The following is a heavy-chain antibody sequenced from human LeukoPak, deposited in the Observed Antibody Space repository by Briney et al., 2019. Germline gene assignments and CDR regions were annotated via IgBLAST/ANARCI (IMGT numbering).Heavy chain of an antibody. CDR3: ARSGTGSYYKSGIFDH. CDR2: IIPILGIA. J-gene: IGHJ4*02. CDR1: GGTFSSYT. D-gene: IGHD3-10*01. V-gene: IGHV1-69*02. Sequence: ASVKVSCKASGGTFSSYTISWVRQAPGQGLEWMGRIIPILGIANYAQKFQGRVTITADKSTSTAYMELSSLRSEDTAVYYCARSGTGSYYKSGIFDHWGQGTLVTVSS.